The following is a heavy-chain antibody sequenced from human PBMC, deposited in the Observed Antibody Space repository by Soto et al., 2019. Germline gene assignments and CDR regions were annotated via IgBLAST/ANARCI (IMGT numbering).Heavy chain of an antibody. D-gene: IGHD6-19*01. J-gene: IGHJ4*02. V-gene: IGHV6-1*01. CDR2: TYYRSKWYN. Sequence: SQTLSLTCAISGDSVSSNSAAWTWIRQSPSRGLEWLGRTYYRSKWYNDYAVSVKSRITINPDTSKNHLSLKLNSVTPEDTAVYYCAREAGSRYSSGWHYFDYWGQGTLVTVSS. CDR1: GDSVSSNSAA. CDR3: AREAGSRYSSGWHYFDY.